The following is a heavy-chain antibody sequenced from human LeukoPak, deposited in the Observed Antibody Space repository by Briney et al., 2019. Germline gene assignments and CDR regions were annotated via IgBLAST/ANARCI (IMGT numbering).Heavy chain of an antibody. CDR1: GYTFTGYY. CDR3: ATDLPLGVVAATPRTGY. D-gene: IGHD2-15*01. V-gene: IGHV1-46*01. J-gene: IGHJ4*02. CDR2: INPSGGST. Sequence: GASVKVSCKASGYTFTGYYMHWVRQAPGQGLEWMGIINPSGGSTSYAQKFQGRVTMTRDMSTSTVYMELSSLRSEDTAVYYCATDLPLGVVAATPRTGYWGQGTLVTVSS.